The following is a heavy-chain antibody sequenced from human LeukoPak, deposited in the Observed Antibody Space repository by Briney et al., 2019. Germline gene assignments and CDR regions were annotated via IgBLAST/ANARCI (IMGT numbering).Heavy chain of an antibody. CDR3: ARDNSVGETAWWFDP. CDR2: IIPLFGTP. Sequence: SVKVSCKASGGTFSSYTISWVRQAPGQGLEWMGGIIPLFGTPDYAQKFQDRLTITADKSTSTAYMELSSLRSEDTAVYYCARDNSVGETAWWFDPWGQGTLVTVSS. D-gene: IGHD1-26*01. V-gene: IGHV1-69*06. J-gene: IGHJ5*02. CDR1: GGTFSSYT.